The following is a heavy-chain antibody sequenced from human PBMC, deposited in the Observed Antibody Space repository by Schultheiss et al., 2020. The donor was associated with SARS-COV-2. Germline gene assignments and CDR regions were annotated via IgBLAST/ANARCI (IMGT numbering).Heavy chain of an antibody. CDR3: ASLIPSRPYQLLHYRYGMDV. CDR1: GGSFSNYY. D-gene: IGHD2-2*01. J-gene: IGHJ6*02. CDR2: INHSGST. Sequence: SETLSLTCAVYGGSFSNYYWNWIRQPPGKGLEWIGEINHSGSTNYNPSLKSRVTISVDTSKNQFSLKLSSVTAADTAVFYCASLIPSRPYQLLHYRYGMDVWGQGTTVTVSS. V-gene: IGHV4-34*01.